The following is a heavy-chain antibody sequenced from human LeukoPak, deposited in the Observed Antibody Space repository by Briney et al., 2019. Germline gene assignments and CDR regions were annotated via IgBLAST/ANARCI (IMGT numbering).Heavy chain of an antibody. V-gene: IGHV4-34*01. J-gene: IGHJ4*02. D-gene: IGHD6-19*01. Sequence: PSETLSLTCAVYSGSFSGYYWSWIRQPPGKGLEWIGEINHSGSTNYNPSLRSRVTISVDTSKNQFSLKLSSVTAADTAVYYCARGGGIAVAGSVDYWGQGTLVTVSS. CDR3: ARGGGIAVAGSVDY. CDR1: SGSFSGYY. CDR2: INHSGST.